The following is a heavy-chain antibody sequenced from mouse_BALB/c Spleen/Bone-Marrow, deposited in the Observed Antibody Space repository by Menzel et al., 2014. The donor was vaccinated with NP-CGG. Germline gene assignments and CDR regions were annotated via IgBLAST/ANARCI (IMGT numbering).Heavy chain of an antibody. CDR3: AKRDKYDDYAMDY. CDR2: IFPGSGNT. J-gene: IGHJ4*01. D-gene: IGHD2-14*01. CDR1: GYSFTSYY. Sequence: QVQLQQSGPELVKPGASVKISCKASGYSFTSYYIHWVKQRPGQGLEWIGWIFPGSGNTKYNEEFKGKATLTADTSSSTAYMQLSSLTSEDSAVYFCAKRDKYDDYAMDYWGQGTSVTVSS. V-gene: IGHV1-66*01.